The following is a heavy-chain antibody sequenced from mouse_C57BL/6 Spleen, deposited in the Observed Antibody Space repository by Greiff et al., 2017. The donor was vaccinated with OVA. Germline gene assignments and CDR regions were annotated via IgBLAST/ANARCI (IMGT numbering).Heavy chain of an antibody. D-gene: IGHD1-1*01. J-gene: IGHJ4*01. CDR1: GFNIKDYY. Sequence: EVQLQQSGAELVRPGASVKLSCTASGFNIKDYYMHWVKQRPEQGLEWIGRIDPEDGDTEYAPKFQGKATMTADTSSNTAYLQLSSLTSEDTAVYYCTTCDYGSSYNYAMDYWGQGTSVTVSS. CDR3: TTCDYGSSYNYAMDY. V-gene: IGHV14-1*01. CDR2: IDPEDGDT.